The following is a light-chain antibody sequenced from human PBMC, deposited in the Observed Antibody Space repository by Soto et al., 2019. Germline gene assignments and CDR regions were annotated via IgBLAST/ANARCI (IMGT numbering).Light chain of an antibody. J-gene: IGKJ4*01. CDR2: DSS. V-gene: IGKV3-11*01. Sequence: VLTQSPATLSLSPGERATLSCRASQTVSSFLAWYQQKPGQAPRLLIHDSSDRATGIPARFSGSGSGTDFTLTSSSLEPEDVAVYYCRQRSNWPLTFGGGTRVEI. CDR1: QTVSSF. CDR3: RQRSNWPLT.